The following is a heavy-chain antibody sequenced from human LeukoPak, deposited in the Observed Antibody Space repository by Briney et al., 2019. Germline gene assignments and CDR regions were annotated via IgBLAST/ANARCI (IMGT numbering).Heavy chain of an antibody. CDR3: GGITADY. CDR1: GFTFSSYD. CDR2: ISYDGSNK. D-gene: IGHD1-14*01. Sequence: GGSLRLSCAASGFTFSSYDMHWVRQAPGKGLEWVAVISYDGSNKYYADSVKGRFTISRDNSKNTLYLQMNSLRAEDTAVYYCGGITADYWGQGTLVTVSS. J-gene: IGHJ4*02. V-gene: IGHV3-30*03.